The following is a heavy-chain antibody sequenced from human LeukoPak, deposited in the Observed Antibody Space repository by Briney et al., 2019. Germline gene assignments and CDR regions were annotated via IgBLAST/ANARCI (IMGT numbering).Heavy chain of an antibody. J-gene: IGHJ4*02. D-gene: IGHD4-17*01. V-gene: IGHV4-59*01. CDR3: ARTYGDYDLFDY. CDR2: IYYSGST. Sequence: PSETLSLTCTVSGGSISSYYWSWIRQPPGKGLEWIGYIYYSGSTNYNPSLKSRVTISVDTSKNQFSLKLSSVTAADTAVYHCARTYGDYDLFDYWGQGTLVTVSS. CDR1: GGSISSYY.